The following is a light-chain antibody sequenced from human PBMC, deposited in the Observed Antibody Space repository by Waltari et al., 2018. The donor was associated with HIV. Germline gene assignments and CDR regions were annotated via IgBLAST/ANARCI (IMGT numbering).Light chain of an antibody. J-gene: IGLJ3*02. V-gene: IGLV3-25*03. CDR1: ALAKQY. CDR3: QSADSSGTYWV. CDR2: KDS. Sequence: SYELTQPPSASVSPGQTARITCSGDALAKQYAYWYQQKPGQAPGVVIYKDSERPSGIPVRFAGSSSGRTVTLTSSGVQAEDEADYYCQSADSSGTYWVFGGGTKLTVL.